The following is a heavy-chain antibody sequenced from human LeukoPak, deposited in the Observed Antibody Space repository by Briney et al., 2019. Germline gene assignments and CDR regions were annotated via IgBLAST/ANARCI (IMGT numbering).Heavy chain of an antibody. CDR1: GGPFSGYY. Sequence: SETLSLTCAVYGGPFSGYYWSWIRQPPGKGLEWIGEINHSGSTNYNPSLKSRVTISVDTSKNQFSLKLSSVTAADTAVYYCARAGYSGYGPFDYWGQGTLVTVSS. D-gene: IGHD5-12*01. J-gene: IGHJ4*02. V-gene: IGHV4-34*01. CDR2: INHSGST. CDR3: ARAGYSGYGPFDY.